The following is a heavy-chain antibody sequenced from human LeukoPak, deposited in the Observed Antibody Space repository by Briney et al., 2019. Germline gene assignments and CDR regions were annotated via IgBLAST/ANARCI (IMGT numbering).Heavy chain of an antibody. J-gene: IGHJ4*02. V-gene: IGHV3-23*01. CDR1: GFTFNSYA. CDR3: AKSDCGGDCHLLDY. CDR2: ISGSGGST. Sequence: PGGSLRLSCAASGFTFNSYAMSWVRQAPGKGLEWVSAISGSGGSTYYADSVKGRFTISRDNSKNTLYLQMNSLRAEDTAVYYCAKSDCGGDCHLLDYWGQGTLVTVSS. D-gene: IGHD2-21*02.